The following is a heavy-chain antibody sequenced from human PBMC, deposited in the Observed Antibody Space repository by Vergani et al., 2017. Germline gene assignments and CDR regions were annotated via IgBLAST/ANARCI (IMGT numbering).Heavy chain of an antibody. D-gene: IGHD6-19*01. Sequence: QVQLVQSGAEVKKPGASVKVSCKASGGTFSSYTISWVRQAPGQGLEWMGRIIPILGIANYAQKFQGRVTITADKSTSTAYMELSSLRSEDTAVYYCARDSLFGSGWYPFDYWGQGTLVTVSS. CDR1: GGTFSSYT. CDR3: ARDSLFGSGWYPFDY. V-gene: IGHV1-69*04. CDR2: IIPILGIA. J-gene: IGHJ4*02.